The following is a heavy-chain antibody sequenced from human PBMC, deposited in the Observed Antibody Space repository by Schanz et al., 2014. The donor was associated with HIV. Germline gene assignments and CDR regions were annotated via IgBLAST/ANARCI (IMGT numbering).Heavy chain of an antibody. J-gene: IGHJ6*02. V-gene: IGHV3-23*04. CDR2: LSGSGGST. Sequence: VQLVESGGGLVKPGGSLRLSCAASGFTFSDYYMSWIRQAPGKGLEWVSALSGSGGSTYYADSVKGRFTISRGNSKNTLYLQMNSLRAEDTAVYYCAKGGFYGDYVSYYYGLDVWGQGTTVTVSS. D-gene: IGHD4-17*01. CDR1: GFTFSDYY. CDR3: AKGGFYGDYVSYYYGLDV.